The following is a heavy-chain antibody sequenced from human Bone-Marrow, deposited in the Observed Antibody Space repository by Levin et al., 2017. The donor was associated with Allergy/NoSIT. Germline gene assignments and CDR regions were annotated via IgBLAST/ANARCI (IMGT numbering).Heavy chain of an antibody. V-gene: IGHV1-24*01. J-gene: IGHJ3*02. CDR3: AALSEGVPPRDGFDI. Sequence: GASVKVSCKISGYSLGEVSIMWVRQVSGKGLEWIGGFDPEDSVTVYARKFRGRVSLTEDTSTDTAYMELRSLRSDDTAVYFCAALSEGVPPRDGFDIWGQGTRVTVSS. CDR1: GYSLGEVS. D-gene: IGHD2-8*01. CDR2: FDPEDSVT.